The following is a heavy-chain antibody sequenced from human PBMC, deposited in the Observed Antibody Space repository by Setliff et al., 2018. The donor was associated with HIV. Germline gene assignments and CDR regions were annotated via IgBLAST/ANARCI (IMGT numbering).Heavy chain of an antibody. Sequence: PGGSLRLSCAASGFTFSSYWMSWVRQRPGKGLEWVSLFSRNRVTTYYADSVKGRFTISRDKSKNTVYLQMNSLRADETAVYYCARADQRGYSYGPGFYWGQGSLVTVSS. D-gene: IGHD5-18*01. V-gene: IGHV3-23*01. CDR3: ARADQRGYSYGPGFY. CDR1: GFTFSSYW. J-gene: IGHJ4*02. CDR2: FSRNRVTT.